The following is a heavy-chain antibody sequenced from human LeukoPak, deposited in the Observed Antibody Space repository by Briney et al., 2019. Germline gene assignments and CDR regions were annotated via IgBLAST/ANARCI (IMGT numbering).Heavy chain of an antibody. Sequence: SETLSLTCAVYGGSFSGYYWSWIRQPPGKGLEWIGEINHSGSTNYNPSLRSRVTISVDTSKNQFSLKLSSVTAADTAVYYCAVWNHDRGYFDPWGQGTLVTVSS. CDR3: AVWNHDRGYFDP. CDR2: INHSGST. D-gene: IGHD1-14*01. CDR1: GGSFSGYY. J-gene: IGHJ5*02. V-gene: IGHV4-34*01.